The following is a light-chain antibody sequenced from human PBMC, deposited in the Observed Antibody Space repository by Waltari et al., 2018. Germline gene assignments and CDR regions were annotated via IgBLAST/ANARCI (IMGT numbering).Light chain of an antibody. CDR1: RSVSVY. CDR3: QQRNDWPPT. Sequence: EIVLTQSPATLSLSPGERATLSCRTIRSVSVYLAWYQHKPGQAPRLLLSDASNRATGIPARFSGSGSETDFTLSINNLEPDDSATYYCQQRNDWPPTFGRGTKLE. J-gene: IGKJ1*01. CDR2: DAS. V-gene: IGKV3-11*01.